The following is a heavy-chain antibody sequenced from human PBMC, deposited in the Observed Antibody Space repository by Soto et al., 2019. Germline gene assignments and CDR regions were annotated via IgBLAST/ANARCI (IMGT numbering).Heavy chain of an antibody. CDR2: IYYSGST. D-gene: IGHD6-6*01. J-gene: IGHJ6*03. CDR3: ARVRAPSSSSDYYYYMDV. V-gene: IGHV4-39*07. Sequence: SETLSLTCTVSGGSISSSSYYWGWIRQPPGKGLEWIGSIYYSGSTYYNPSLKSRVTISVDTSKNQFSLKLSSVTAADTAVYYWARVRAPSSSSDYYYYMDVWGKGTTVTVSS. CDR1: GGSISSSSYY.